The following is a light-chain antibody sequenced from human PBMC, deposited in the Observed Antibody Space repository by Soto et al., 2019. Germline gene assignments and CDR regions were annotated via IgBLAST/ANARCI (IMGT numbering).Light chain of an antibody. CDR3: QSYDSSNWV. V-gene: IGLV6-57*04. Sequence: NFMLTQPHSVSESPGKTVTISCTRSSGSIASNYVQWYHRRPGSAPTIVMYEDNQRPSGVPDRFSGSIDRSSNSASLTISGLKTEDEGDFYCQSYDSSNWVFGGGTKVTVL. CDR2: EDN. J-gene: IGLJ3*02. CDR1: SGSIASNY.